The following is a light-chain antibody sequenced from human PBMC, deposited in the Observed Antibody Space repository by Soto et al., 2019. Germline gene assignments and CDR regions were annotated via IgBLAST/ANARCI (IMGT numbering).Light chain of an antibody. Sequence: EILMTQSPATLSVSPGERATLSCRASQSVSNNLAWYQQMPGQAPRLLIYGASTRATGIPARFSGFRSGTEFTLTISSLQSEDFAVYYCQQYNNWPGTFGQGTKVDIK. J-gene: IGKJ1*01. CDR1: QSVSNN. CDR2: GAS. V-gene: IGKV3-15*01. CDR3: QQYNNWPGT.